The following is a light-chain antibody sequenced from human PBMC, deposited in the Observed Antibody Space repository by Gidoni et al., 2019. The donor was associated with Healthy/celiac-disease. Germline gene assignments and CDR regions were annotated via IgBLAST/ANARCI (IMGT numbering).Light chain of an antibody. CDR1: QSVSSN. V-gene: IGKV3-15*01. CDR2: GSS. J-gene: IGKJ1*01. CDR3: QQYNNWPPWT. Sequence: EIVITQSPATLSVSPGERATLSCRASQSVSSNLAWYQQKPGQAPRLLIDGSSTRATGIPARFSGSGSGKEFTLTISSLQSEDFAVYYCQQYNNWPPWTFGQGTKVEIK.